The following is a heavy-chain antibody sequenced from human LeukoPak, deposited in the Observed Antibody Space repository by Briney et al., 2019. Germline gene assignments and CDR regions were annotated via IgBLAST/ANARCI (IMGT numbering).Heavy chain of an antibody. CDR1: GYTFTSYG. Sequence: ASVKVSCKASGYTFTSYGISWVRQAPGQGLEWMGWISAYNGNTNYAQKLQGRVTMTTDTSTSTAYMELRSLRSDDTAVYYCARDHDYGDYGNWFDPWGQGTLVTVSP. CDR3: ARDHDYGDYGNWFDP. J-gene: IGHJ5*02. D-gene: IGHD4-17*01. V-gene: IGHV1-18*01. CDR2: ISAYNGNT.